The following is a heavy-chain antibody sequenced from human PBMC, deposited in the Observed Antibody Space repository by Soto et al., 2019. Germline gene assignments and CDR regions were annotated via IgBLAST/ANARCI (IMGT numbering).Heavy chain of an antibody. D-gene: IGHD3-22*01. J-gene: IGHJ6*02. CDR2: IYYSGST. V-gene: IGHV4-31*03. CDR3: ARSAVNYYYYGMDV. Sequence: SETLSLTCTVSGGSISSGGYYWSWIRQHPGKGLEWIGYIYYSGSTYYNPSLKSRVTISVDTSKNQFSLKLSSVTAADTAVYYCARSAVNYYYYGMDVWGQGTTVTVSS. CDR1: GGSISSGGYY.